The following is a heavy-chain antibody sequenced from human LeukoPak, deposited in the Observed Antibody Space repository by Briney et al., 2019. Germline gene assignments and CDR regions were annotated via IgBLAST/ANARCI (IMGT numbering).Heavy chain of an antibody. Sequence: GGSLRLSCAASGFTFDDYAMHWVRQAPGKGLEWVSAISGSGGSTYYADSVKGRFTISRDNSKNTLYLQMNSLRAEDTAVYYCAKLRRGEGFDPWGQGTLVTVSS. CDR3: AKLRRGEGFDP. CDR2: ISGSGGST. V-gene: IGHV3-23*01. D-gene: IGHD3-16*01. CDR1: GFTFDDYA. J-gene: IGHJ5*02.